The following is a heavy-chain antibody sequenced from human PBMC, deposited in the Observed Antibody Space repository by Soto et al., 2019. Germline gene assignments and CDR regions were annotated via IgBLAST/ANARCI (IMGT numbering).Heavy chain of an antibody. Sequence: PGGSLRLSCSASGFTFSSYGMHWVRQAPGKGLEWVAVISYDGSNKYYADSVKGRFTISRDNSKNTLYLQMNSLRAEDTAVYYSAKRGYDDSYGPFDYWGQGTQVTVSS. J-gene: IGHJ4*02. CDR3: AKRGYDDSYGPFDY. CDR2: ISYDGSNK. D-gene: IGHD5-18*01. V-gene: IGHV3-30*18. CDR1: GFTFSSYG.